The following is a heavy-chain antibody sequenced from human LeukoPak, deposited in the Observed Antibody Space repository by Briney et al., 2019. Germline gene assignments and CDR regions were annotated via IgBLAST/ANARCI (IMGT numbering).Heavy chain of an antibody. CDR3: ARDWFFNYNGVLDS. CDR2: IDPSTTNI. J-gene: IGHJ5*02. Sequence: GGSLRLSCAASGFTFSSYSMNWVRQAPGKGLEWVSYIDPSTTNIHYADSVKGRFTISRDDAKNSLYLQLNSLRAEDTAVYYCARDWFFNYNGVLDSWGQGTLVTVSS. V-gene: IGHV3-48*01. D-gene: IGHD5-24*01. CDR1: GFTFSSYS.